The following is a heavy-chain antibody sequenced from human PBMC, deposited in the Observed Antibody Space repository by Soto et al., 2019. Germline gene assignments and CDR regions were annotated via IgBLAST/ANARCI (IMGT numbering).Heavy chain of an antibody. J-gene: IGHJ4*02. CDR3: ARYPRLDC. Sequence: SSETLSLTCSVSGGSISNGFYYWGWIRQPPGKGLDWIGSIYYSGSTYYNPSLKSRVTISVDTSKNQFSLQLSSVTAADTAVYYCARYPRLDCWGQGTLVTVSS. CDR2: IYYSGST. CDR1: GGSISNGFYY. V-gene: IGHV4-39*01.